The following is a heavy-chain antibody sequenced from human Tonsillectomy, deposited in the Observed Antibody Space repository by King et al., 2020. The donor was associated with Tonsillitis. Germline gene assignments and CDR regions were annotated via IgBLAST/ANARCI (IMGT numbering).Heavy chain of an antibody. D-gene: IGHD3-22*01. Sequence: VQLVESGAEVKKPGASVTVSCKTSGYTFTSYDINWVRQATGQELEWMGWMKPSSANTGYAQKFQGRVTMTRDTSIRTAYLNLTRLTPADTAVYYCSRGSDYDSTGYHVWFDTLGQGTLVTVSS. J-gene: IGHJ5*02. CDR2: MKPSSANT. CDR3: SRGSDYDSTGYHVWFDT. CDR1: GYTFTSYD. V-gene: IGHV1-8*01.